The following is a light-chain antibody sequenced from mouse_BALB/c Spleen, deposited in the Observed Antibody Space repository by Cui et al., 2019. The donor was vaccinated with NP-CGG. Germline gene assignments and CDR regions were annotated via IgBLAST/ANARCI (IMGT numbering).Light chain of an antibody. J-gene: IGLJ1*01. CDR1: TGAVTTSNY. V-gene: IGLV1*01. Sequence: QAVVTQESALTTSPDETGTLTCRSSTGAVTTSNYSNWVQEKPDHLFTGLIGGTNNRAPGVPARFSGSLIGDKAALTITGAQTEDETIYFCALWYSNHWVFGGGTKLTVL. CDR3: ALWYSNHWV. CDR2: GTN.